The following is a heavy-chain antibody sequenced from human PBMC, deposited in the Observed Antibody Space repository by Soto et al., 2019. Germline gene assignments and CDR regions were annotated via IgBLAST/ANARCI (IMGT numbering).Heavy chain of an antibody. CDR1: GGSISSYY. Sequence: SETLSLTCTVSGGSISSYYWSWIRQPPGKGLEWIGYIYYSGSTNYNPSLKSRVTISVDTSKNQFSLKLSSATAADTAVYYCARHDYGDYELGYWGQGTLVTVSS. CDR3: ARHDYGDYELGY. V-gene: IGHV4-59*08. D-gene: IGHD4-17*01. J-gene: IGHJ4*02. CDR2: IYYSGST.